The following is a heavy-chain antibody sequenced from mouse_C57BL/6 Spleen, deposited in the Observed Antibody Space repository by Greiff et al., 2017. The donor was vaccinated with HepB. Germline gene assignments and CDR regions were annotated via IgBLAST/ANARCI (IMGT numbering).Heavy chain of an antibody. D-gene: IGHD2-2*01. V-gene: IGHV14-2*01. CDR2: IDPEDGET. CDR1: GFNIKDYY. J-gene: IGHJ2*01. Sequence: EVQLQQSGAELVKPGASVKLSCTASGFNIKDYYMHWVKQRTEQGLEWIGRIDPEDGETKYAPNFPGKATITADTSSNTAYLQLSSLKSEDTAVYYGARGPRVTTGPDYWGQGTTLTVSS. CDR3: ARGPRVTTGPDY.